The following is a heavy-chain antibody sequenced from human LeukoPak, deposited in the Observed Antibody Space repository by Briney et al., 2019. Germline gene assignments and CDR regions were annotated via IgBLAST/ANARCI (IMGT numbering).Heavy chain of an antibody. CDR2: IWYDGTHK. V-gene: IGHV3-33*01. CDR1: GCTFSRYG. D-gene: IGHD2-15*01. Sequence: PGGSLSLSCPSSGCTFSRYGMHGLRQAPGKGLDGVGVIWYDGTHKYYADSAKGRFTISRDNYTLYLQMNSLRAEDTAVYYCARDRGCSGGSCYGIIDYWGQGTLVTVSS. CDR3: ARDRGCSGGSCYGIIDY. J-gene: IGHJ4*02.